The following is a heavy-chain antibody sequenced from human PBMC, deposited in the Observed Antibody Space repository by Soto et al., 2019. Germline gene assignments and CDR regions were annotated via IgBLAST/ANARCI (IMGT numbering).Heavy chain of an antibody. CDR2: IKQDGSEK. D-gene: IGHD3-3*01. J-gene: IGHJ5*02. V-gene: IGHV3-7*03. CDR3: ARVVGDFWSGYYTRGWFDP. Sequence: EVQLVESGGGLVQPGGSLRLSCAASGFTFSSYWMSWDRQAPGKGLEWVANIKQDGSEKYYVDSVKGRFTISRDNAKNSLYLQMNSLRAEDTAVYYCARVVGDFWSGYYTRGWFDPWGQGTLVTVSS. CDR1: GFTFSSYW.